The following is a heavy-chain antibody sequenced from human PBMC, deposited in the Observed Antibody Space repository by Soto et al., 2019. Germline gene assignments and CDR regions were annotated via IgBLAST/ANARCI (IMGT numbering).Heavy chain of an antibody. D-gene: IGHD2-8*02. V-gene: IGHV5-51*01. Sequence: GESLKISCKGSGYSFTNYWIGWVRQMPVKGLEWMGIIYPGDSDTRYSPSFPGQVTISRDNSKDTLYLQRSSLRADDTGLYYCASSYGQQVRTGRAPHFDCWGQGALVTVSS. CDR3: ASSYGQQVRTGRAPHFDC. CDR2: IYPGDSDT. CDR1: GYSFTNYW. J-gene: IGHJ4*02.